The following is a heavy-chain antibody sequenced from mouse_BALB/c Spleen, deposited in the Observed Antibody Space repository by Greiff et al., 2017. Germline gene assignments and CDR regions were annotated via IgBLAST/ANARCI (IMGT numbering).Heavy chain of an antibody. D-gene: IGHD1-3*01. Sequence: EVKLVESGGGLVKPGGSLKLSCAASGFAFSSYDMSWVRQTPEKRLEWVAYISSGGGSTYYPDTVKGRFTISRDNAKNTLYLQMSSLTSEDTAMYYCARRGLNDYFDYWGQGTTLTVSS. CDR1: GFAFSSYD. CDR3: ARRGLNDYFDY. J-gene: IGHJ2*01. CDR2: ISSGGGST. V-gene: IGHV5-12-1*01.